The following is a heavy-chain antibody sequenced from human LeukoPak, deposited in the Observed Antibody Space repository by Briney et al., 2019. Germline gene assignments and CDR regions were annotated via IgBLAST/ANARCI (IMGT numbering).Heavy chain of an antibody. V-gene: IGHV3-30*03. D-gene: IGHD1-26*01. CDR2: ISYDGSNK. J-gene: IGHJ4*02. CDR1: GFTFSSYA. Sequence: GGSLRLSCAASGFTFSSYAMSWVRQAPGKGLEWVAVISYDGSNKYYADSVKGRFTISRDNSKNTLYLQMNSLRAEDTAEYYCARSAVGTSCCTAVDYWGQGTLVTVSS. CDR3: ARSAVGTSCCTAVDY.